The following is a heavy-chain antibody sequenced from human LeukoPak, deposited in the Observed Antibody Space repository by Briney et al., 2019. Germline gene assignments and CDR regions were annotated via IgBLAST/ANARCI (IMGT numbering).Heavy chain of an antibody. V-gene: IGHV3-11*01. CDR1: GFTFSDYY. D-gene: IGHD3-10*01. Sequence: GGSLRLSCAASGFTFSDYYMSWIRQAPGKGLEWVSYISSSGSTIYYADSVKGRFTISRDNAKNSLYLQMNSLRAEDTAVYYCARPGTMVRVTDAFDIWGQGTMVTVSS. J-gene: IGHJ3*02. CDR2: ISSSGSTI. CDR3: ARPGTMVRVTDAFDI.